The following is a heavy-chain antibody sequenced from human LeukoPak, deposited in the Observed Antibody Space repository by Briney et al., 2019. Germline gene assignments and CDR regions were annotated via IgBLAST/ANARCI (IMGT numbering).Heavy chain of an antibody. Sequence: SETLSLTCAVYGGSFSGYYWSWIRQPPGKGLEWIGEINHSGSTNYNPSLKSRVTISVDTSKNQFSLKLSSVTAADTAVYYCARQKWWREGSWYLNWFDPWGQGTLVTVSS. J-gene: IGHJ5*02. CDR2: INHSGST. CDR1: GGSFSGYY. V-gene: IGHV4-34*01. D-gene: IGHD6-13*01. CDR3: ARQKWWREGSWYLNWFDP.